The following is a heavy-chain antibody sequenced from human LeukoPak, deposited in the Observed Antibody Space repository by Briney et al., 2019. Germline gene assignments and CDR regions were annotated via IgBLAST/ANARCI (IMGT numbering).Heavy chain of an antibody. J-gene: IGHJ6*03. CDR2: AYPGDSYT. CDR1: EYSFTNYW. V-gene: IGHV5-51*01. Sequence: KAGESLKISCKASEYSFTNYWIGWVRQTPGKGLEWMGVAYPGDSYTRYSPRFQGHVTISADKSTNTAFLQWSSLKASDSAMYFCARGASRHYHYWFMDVWGKGTAVTVSS. D-gene: IGHD3/OR15-3a*01. CDR3: ARGASRHYHYWFMDV.